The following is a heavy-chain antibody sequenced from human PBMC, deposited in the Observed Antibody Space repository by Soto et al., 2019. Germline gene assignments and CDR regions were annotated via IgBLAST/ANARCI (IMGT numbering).Heavy chain of an antibody. CDR2: IYPGDSDT. CDR1: GYSFTSYW. D-gene: IGHD3-9*01. Sequence: PGESLKISCKGSGYSFTSYWIGWVRQMPGKGLEWMGIIYPGDSDTRYSPSFQGQVTISADKSISTAYLQWSSLKASDTAMYYCARLDYDILTGPSFFDYWGQGTLVTVSS. J-gene: IGHJ4*02. V-gene: IGHV5-51*01. CDR3: ARLDYDILTGPSFFDY.